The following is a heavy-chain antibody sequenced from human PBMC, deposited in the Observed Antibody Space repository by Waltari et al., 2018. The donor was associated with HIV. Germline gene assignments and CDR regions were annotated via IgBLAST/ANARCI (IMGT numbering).Heavy chain of an antibody. CDR1: GFTFDDYT. CDR3: AKDISYYGSGSYYNHYYYYGMDV. J-gene: IGHJ6*02. V-gene: IGHV3-43*01. CDR2: ISWDGCST. D-gene: IGHD3-10*01. Sequence: EVQLVESGGVVVQPGGSLRLSCAASGFTFDDYTMHWVRQAQGKVLEWVSLISWDGCSTYYADSVKGRFTISRDNSKNSLYLQMNSLRTEDTALYYCAKDISYYGSGSYYNHYYYYGMDVWGQGTTVTVSS.